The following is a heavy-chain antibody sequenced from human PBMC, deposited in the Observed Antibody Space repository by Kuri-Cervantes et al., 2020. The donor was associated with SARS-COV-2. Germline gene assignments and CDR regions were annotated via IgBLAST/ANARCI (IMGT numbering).Heavy chain of an antibody. J-gene: IGHJ6*02. CDR1: GHTFTSYY. CDR2: INPSGGST. V-gene: IGHV1-46*01. D-gene: IGHD1-14*01. Sequence: ASVKVSCKASGHTFTSYYMHWVRQAPGQGLEWMGIINPSGGSTSYAQKFQGRVTMTRDTSTSTVYMELSSLRSEDTAVYYCAREGRNIDYYYGMDVWGQGTTVTVSS. CDR3: AREGRNIDYYYGMDV.